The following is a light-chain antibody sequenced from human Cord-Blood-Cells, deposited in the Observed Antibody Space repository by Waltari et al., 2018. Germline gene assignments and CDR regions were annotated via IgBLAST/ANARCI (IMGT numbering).Light chain of an antibody. V-gene: IGLV2-14*01. CDR3: SSYTSSSTLV. CDR1: SGDVAGFNS. CDR2: EVS. J-gene: IGLJ2*01. Sequence: QSALTQPASVSGSPGQSLTIPCTGTSGDVAGFNSVSWYQQHPGKAPKLMIYEVSNRPSGVSNRFSGSKSGNTASLTISGLQAEDEADYYCSSYTSSSTLVFGGGTKLTVL.